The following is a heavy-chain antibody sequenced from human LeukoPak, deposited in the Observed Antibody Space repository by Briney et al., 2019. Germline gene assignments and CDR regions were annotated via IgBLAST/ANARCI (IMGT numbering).Heavy chain of an antibody. CDR1: GFTFSSYD. CDR2: IGTAGDT. CDR3: ARKGLTDEFDY. Sequence: AGGSLRLSRAASGFTFSSYDMHWVRQATGKGLEWVSAIGTAGDTYYPGSVKGRFTISRENAKNSLYLQMNSLRAGDTAVYYCARKGLTDEFDYWGQGTLVTVSS. V-gene: IGHV3-13*01. J-gene: IGHJ4*02.